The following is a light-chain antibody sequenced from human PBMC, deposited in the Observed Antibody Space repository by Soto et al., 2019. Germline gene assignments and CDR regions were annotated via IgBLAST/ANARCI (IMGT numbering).Light chain of an antibody. CDR1: SSDVGGYKF. Sequence: ALTQPASVSGSPGQSITISCTGTSSDVGGYKFVSWYQQHPGKAPKLMIYEVSNRPSGVSSRFSGSKSGNTASLTISGLQAEDEADYYCGSYTGSVYVFGPGTKVTVL. CDR2: EVS. CDR3: GSYTGSVYV. V-gene: IGLV2-14*01. J-gene: IGLJ1*01.